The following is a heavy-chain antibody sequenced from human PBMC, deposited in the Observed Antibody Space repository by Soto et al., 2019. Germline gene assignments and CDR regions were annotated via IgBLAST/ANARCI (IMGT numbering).Heavy chain of an antibody. V-gene: IGHV3-21*01. D-gene: IGHD3-3*01. J-gene: IGHJ4*02. CDR2: ISSSSSYI. CDR1: GFTFSSYA. Sequence: GGSLRLSCAASGFTFSSYAMSWVRQAPGKGLEWVSSISSSSSYIYYADSVKGRFTISRDNAKNSLYLQMNSLRAEDTAVYYCARDDFWSGYRWGQGTLVTVSS. CDR3: ARDDFWSGYR.